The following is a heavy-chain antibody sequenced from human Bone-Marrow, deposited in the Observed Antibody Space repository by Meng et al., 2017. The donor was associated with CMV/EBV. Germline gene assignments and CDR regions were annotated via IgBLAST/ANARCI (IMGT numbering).Heavy chain of an antibody. CDR2: ISGGSHYI. Sequence: GGFLRLFCAVSGFNFKTFTMNWVRQAPGKGLEWVSSISGGSHYIYYADSLKGRFTISRDNAKNSLYLRMSGLRVEDTAVYYCARDQEDTRELLPIHKGMDVWGQGTTVTVSS. CDR1: GFNFKTFT. D-gene: IGHD1-7*01. V-gene: IGHV3-21*01. CDR3: ARDQEDTRELLPIHKGMDV. J-gene: IGHJ6*02.